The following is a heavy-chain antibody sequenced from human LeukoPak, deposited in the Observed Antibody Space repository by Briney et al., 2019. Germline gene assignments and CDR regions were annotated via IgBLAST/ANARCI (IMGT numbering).Heavy chain of an antibody. D-gene: IGHD2-2*01. J-gene: IGHJ4*02. CDR2: ISSGGSTT. V-gene: IGHV3-48*03. Sequence: GGSLRLSCAASGFTFSTYEMNWVRQASGRGLEWVSYISSGGSTTYYADSVKGRLTISRDNAKNSLYLQMNNLRGDDTAVYYCARRYCSSTSCTLDYWGQGTQVTVSS. CDR1: GFTFSTYE. CDR3: ARRYCSSTSCTLDY.